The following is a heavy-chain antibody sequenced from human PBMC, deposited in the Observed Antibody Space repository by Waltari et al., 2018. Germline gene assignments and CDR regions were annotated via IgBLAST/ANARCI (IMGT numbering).Heavy chain of an antibody. D-gene: IGHD2-2*01. CDR3: ARGRRGLVVVPAAVKLAHYMDV. J-gene: IGHJ6*03. CDR2: INHSGST. V-gene: IGHV4-34*01. CDR1: GGSFSGYY. Sequence: QVQLQQWGAGLLKPSETLSLTCAVYGGSFSGYYWSWIRQPPGKGLEWIGDINHSGSTNYNPSLKTRVTISVDTSKNHFSLKLSSVTAADTAVYYCARGRRGLVVVPAAVKLAHYMDVWGNGTTVTISS.